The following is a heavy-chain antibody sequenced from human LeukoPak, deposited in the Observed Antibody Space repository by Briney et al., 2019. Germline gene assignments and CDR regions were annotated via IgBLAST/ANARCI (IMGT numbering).Heavy chain of an antibody. CDR2: SYNSGST. V-gene: IGHV4-38-2*01. Sequence: PSETLSLTCAVSGYSLSSGYYWAWIRQPPGKGREWIGQSYNSGSTYSNPSLKRRVTISLETSNNKFSLRLSSVPASDTAVYYCAKVGAYGDYPRHDYWGQGTLVTVSS. CDR3: AKVGAYGDYPRHDY. J-gene: IGHJ4*02. D-gene: IGHD4-17*01. CDR1: GYSLSSGYY.